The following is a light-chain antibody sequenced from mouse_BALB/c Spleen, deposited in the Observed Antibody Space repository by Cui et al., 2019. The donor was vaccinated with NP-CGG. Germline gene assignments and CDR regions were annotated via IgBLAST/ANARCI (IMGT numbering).Light chain of an antibody. Sequence: QAVVTQASSPTTSPGETVTLTCRSSTGAVTTSNYANWVQEKPDHLFTGLIGGTNNRAPGVSARFSGSLIGDKAALTITGAQTEDEAIYFCVLWYSNHWVFGGGTKLTVL. CDR2: GTN. J-gene: IGLJ1*01. V-gene: IGLV1*01. CDR3: VLWYSNHWV. CDR1: TGAVTTSNY.